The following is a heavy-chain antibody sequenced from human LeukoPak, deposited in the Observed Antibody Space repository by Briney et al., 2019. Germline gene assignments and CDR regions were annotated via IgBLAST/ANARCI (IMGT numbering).Heavy chain of an antibody. CDR1: GVSITKYY. V-gene: IGHV4-59*01. J-gene: IGHJ4*02. Sequence: SETLSLTCTASGVSITKYYWSWVRQPPGKGLEWIGYIYFSGRTTYNASLKSRVTISVDTSNSQFSLKLTAVTAADTAVYYCAAGISSGGKDYWGQGTLVTVSS. CDR3: AAGISSGGKDY. D-gene: IGHD3-10*01. CDR2: IYFSGRT.